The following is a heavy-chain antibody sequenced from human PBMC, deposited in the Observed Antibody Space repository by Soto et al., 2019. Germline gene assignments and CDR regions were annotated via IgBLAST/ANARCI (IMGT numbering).Heavy chain of an antibody. CDR1: GYSFTSYW. CDR3: ARRYCSSNTCPRNYYAMDV. CDR2: IDPGDSYT. D-gene: IGHD2-2*01. Sequence: GESLKISCKGSGYSFTSYWISWVRQMPGKGLEWMGRIDPGDSYTNYSPSFQGHVTISVDKSISTAYLQWSSLKASDTAMCYCARRYCSSNTCPRNYYAMDVWGQGTTVTVSS. J-gene: IGHJ6*02. V-gene: IGHV5-10-1*01.